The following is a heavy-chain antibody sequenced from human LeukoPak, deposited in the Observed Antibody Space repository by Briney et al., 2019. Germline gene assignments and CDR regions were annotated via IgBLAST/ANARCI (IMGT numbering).Heavy chain of an antibody. D-gene: IGHD3-22*01. V-gene: IGHV3-23*01. CDR2: ISGSGGST. CDR1: GFTFSSYA. J-gene: IGHJ4*02. CDR3: AKAYYYDSSGYYAPSNMDY. Sequence: GGSLRLSCAASGFTFSSYAMSWVRQAPGKGLEWVSAISGSGGSTYYADSVKGRFTISRDNSKNTLYLQMNSLRAEDTAVYYCAKAYYYDSSGYYAPSNMDYWGQGTLVTVSS.